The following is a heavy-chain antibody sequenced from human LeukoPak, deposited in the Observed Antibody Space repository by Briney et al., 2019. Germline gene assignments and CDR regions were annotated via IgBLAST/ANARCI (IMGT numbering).Heavy chain of an antibody. D-gene: IGHD2-2*01. J-gene: IGHJ5*02. Sequence: SVKVSCKASGGTFSSYAISWVRQAPGQGLEWMGGIIPIFGTANYAQKFQGRVTITADESTSTAYMELSSLRSDDTAVYNCARVVTPRYCTSPSCYWKGWFDPWGRGTLVTVSS. CDR3: ARVVTPRYCTSPSCYWKGWFDP. V-gene: IGHV1-69*13. CDR1: GGTFSSYA. CDR2: IIPIFGTA.